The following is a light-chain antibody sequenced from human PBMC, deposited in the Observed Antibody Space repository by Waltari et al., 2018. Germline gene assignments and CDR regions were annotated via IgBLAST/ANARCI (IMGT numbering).Light chain of an antibody. Sequence: QSALTQPPSVSRSPGQSPPLFCTGTSSDVRIYNLVFWYQQHAGKAPKVMIYDVNKRPSGVSNRFSGSKSGNTASLTISGLQAEDEADYYCCSYAGSRLFYVFGTGTKVTVL. CDR2: DVN. CDR1: SSDVRIYNL. CDR3: CSYAGSRLFYV. J-gene: IGLJ1*01. V-gene: IGLV2-23*02.